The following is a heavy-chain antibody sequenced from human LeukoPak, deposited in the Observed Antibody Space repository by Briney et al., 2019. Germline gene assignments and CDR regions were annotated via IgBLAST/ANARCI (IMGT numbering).Heavy chain of an antibody. V-gene: IGHV3-23*01. CDR3: AKVPSSGWSWYWFDP. CDR2: ISGSGGST. CDR1: GFTFSSYA. J-gene: IGHJ5*02. Sequence: GGSLRLSCAASGFTFSSYAMSWVRHAPGKGLEWVSAISGSGGSTYYADSVKGRFTISRDNSKNTLYLQMNSLRAEDTAVYYCAKVPSSGWSWYWFDPWGQGTLVTVSS. D-gene: IGHD6-19*01.